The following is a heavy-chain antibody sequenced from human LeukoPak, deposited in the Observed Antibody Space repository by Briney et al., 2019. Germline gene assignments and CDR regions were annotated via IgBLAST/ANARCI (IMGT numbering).Heavy chain of an antibody. Sequence: GGSLRVSCAPSGFTFNTYWMNGVRPAPGRGLEWVANINQKGSEKYFVDSLRGRCTISRGNDENSMYVQMTSLRAEDTAVYFCARDMWLGYKNGTFDMDVWGKGTTVIVSS. J-gene: IGHJ6*03. CDR2: INQKGSEK. CDR1: GFTFNTYW. D-gene: IGHD5-12*01. V-gene: IGHV3-7*01. CDR3: ARDMWLGYKNGTFDMDV.